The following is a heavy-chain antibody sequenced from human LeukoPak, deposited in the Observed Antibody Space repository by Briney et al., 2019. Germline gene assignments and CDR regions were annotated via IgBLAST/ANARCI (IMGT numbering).Heavy chain of an antibody. CDR1: GYTFTSYD. V-gene: IGHV1-8*01. D-gene: IGHD3-22*01. CDR3: ARVVRGWFLLRRGSWFDP. CDR2: MNPNSGNT. Sequence: ASVKVACKASGYTFTSYDINWVRQATGQGLEWMGWMNPNSGNTGYAQKFQGRVTMTRNTSISTAYMELSSLRSEDTAVYYCARVVRGWFLLRRGSWFDPWGQGTLVTVSS. J-gene: IGHJ5*02.